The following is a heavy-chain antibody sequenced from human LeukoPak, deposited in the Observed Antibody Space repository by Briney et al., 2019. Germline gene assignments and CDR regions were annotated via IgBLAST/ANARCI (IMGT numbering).Heavy chain of an antibody. Sequence: GGSLRLSCAASGFTFSSYSMNWVRQAPGKGLAWVSYISSSSTIYYADSVKGRFTISRDNAKNSLYLQMNSLRAEDTAVYYCARDGVVVVPAALGRKRTYNWFDPWGQGTLVTVSS. J-gene: IGHJ5*02. CDR2: ISSSSTI. V-gene: IGHV3-48*01. CDR3: ARDGVVVVPAALGRKRTYNWFDP. CDR1: GFTFSSYS. D-gene: IGHD2-2*01.